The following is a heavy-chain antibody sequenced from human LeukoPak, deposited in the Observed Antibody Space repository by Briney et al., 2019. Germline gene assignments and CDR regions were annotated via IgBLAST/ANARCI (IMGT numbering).Heavy chain of an antibody. CDR3: ARDKRYYGTSDFYDSHSPDAFDI. J-gene: IGHJ3*02. Sequence: SETLSLTCTVSGGSISSSSYYWGWIRQPPGKGLEWIGSIYYSGSTYYNPSLKSRVTISVDTSKNQFSLNLSSVTAADTAVYYCARDKRYYGTSDFYDSHSPDAFDIWGQGTMVTVSS. CDR2: IYYSGST. CDR1: GGSISSSSYY. V-gene: IGHV4-39*07. D-gene: IGHD3-22*01.